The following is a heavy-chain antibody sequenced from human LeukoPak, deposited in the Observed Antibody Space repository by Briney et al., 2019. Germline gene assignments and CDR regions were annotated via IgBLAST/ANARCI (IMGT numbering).Heavy chain of an antibody. CDR1: GYTFTASY. Sequence: GASVKVSCKASGYTFTASYIHWVRQAPGQGLEWMGWINPNSGGTSCAQKFQGRVTMTRDTSITTAYMELRSLRSDDTATYYCTAGTATITAPGPDWFDPWGQGTLVTVSS. CDR3: TAGTATITAPGPDWFDP. V-gene: IGHV1-2*02. D-gene: IGHD1-20*01. J-gene: IGHJ5*02. CDR2: INPNSGGT.